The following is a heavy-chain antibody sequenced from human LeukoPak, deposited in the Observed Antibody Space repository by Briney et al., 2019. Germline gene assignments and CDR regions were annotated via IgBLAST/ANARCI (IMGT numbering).Heavy chain of an antibody. D-gene: IGHD5-18*01. CDR2: ISSSSSPYI. V-gene: IGHV3-21*05. Sequence: GGSLRLSCAASGFTFSSYSMNWVRQAPGKGLEWVSYISSSSSPYIYYTDSVKGRFTISRDNAKNSLYLQMNSLRAEDTAAYYCARLYSRVGPFDYWGQGTLVTVSS. CDR3: ARLYSRVGPFDY. CDR1: GFTFSSYS. J-gene: IGHJ4*02.